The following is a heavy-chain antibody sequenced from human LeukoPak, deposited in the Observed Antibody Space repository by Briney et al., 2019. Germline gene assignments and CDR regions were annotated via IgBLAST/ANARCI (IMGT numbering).Heavy chain of an antibody. J-gene: IGHJ4*02. V-gene: IGHV1-24*01. D-gene: IGHD3-22*01. CDR2: FDPEDGET. CDR1: GYTLTELS. CDR3: ATVKIDYDSSGYYWEYYFDY. Sequence: ASVKVSCKVSGYTLTELSMHWVRQAPGKGLEWMGGFDPEDGETIYAQKSQGRVTMTEDTSTDTAYMELGSLRSEDTAVYYCATVKIDYDSSGYYWEYYFDYWGQGTLVTVSS.